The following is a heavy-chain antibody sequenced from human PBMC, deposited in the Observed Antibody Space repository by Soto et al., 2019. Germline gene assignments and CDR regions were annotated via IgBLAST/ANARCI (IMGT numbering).Heavy chain of an antibody. CDR1: GYTFTSYG. J-gene: IGHJ6*02. CDR3: DRCLRCVGRRRCYYGMDV. Sequence: GSVKVSCKASGYTFTSYGISWGRQAPGQGLEWMGWISAYNGNTSYAQKLQGRVNMTTATSTRTAYMELRSMRSDDTAVYYCDRCLRCVGRRRCYYGMDVWGHPPTVTVSS. V-gene: IGHV1-18*04. D-gene: IGHD2-8*01. CDR2: ISAYNGNT.